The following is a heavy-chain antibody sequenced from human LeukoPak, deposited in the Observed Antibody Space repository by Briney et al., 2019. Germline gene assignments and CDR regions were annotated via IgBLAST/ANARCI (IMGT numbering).Heavy chain of an antibody. V-gene: IGHV3-23*01. CDR3: ARVGRWTDSSGLNAFDI. D-gene: IGHD3-22*01. Sequence: GGSLRLSCAASGFTFSSYAMNWVRQSPGKALEWVSAISNSGDRTYYADSVKGRFTISRDNAKNSLYLQMNSLRAEDTALYYCARVGRWTDSSGLNAFDIWGQGTMVTVSS. CDR2: ISNSGDRT. CDR1: GFTFSSYA. J-gene: IGHJ3*02.